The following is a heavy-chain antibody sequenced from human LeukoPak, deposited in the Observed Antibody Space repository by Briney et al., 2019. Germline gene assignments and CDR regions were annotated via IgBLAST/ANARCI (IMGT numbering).Heavy chain of an antibody. D-gene: IGHD3-22*01. CDR1: GFTFSNAW. CDR2: IKSKSDGGTT. J-gene: IGHJ4*02. CDR3: AREGYYDSSGYFGY. V-gene: IGHV3-15*01. Sequence: GGSLRLSCAASGFTFSNAWMNWVRQAPGKGLKWVGRIKSKSDGGTTDYAAPVKGRFTISRDDSKNTLFLQMNSLKTEDTAVYYCAREGYYDSSGYFGYWGQGTLVTVSS.